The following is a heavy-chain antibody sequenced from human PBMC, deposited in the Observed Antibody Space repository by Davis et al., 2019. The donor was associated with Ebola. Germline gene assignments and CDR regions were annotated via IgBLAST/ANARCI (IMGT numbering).Heavy chain of an antibody. CDR2: IYTGDSDT. Sequence: PGGSLRLSCKDSGNSFNSHWIGWVRQMPGKGLEWMGIIYTGDSDTRYSPSFRGQVTISADKSTKTAFLLWSSLRASDTAMYYCATLRRTITGMDDGFDIWGQGTLVTVSS. D-gene: IGHD1-14*01. CDR3: ATLRRTITGMDDGFDI. V-gene: IGHV5-51*01. CDR1: GNSFNSHW. J-gene: IGHJ3*02.